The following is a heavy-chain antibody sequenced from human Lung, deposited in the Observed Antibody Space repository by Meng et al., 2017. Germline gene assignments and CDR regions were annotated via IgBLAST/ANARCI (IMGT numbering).Heavy chain of an antibody. J-gene: IGHJ4*02. Sequence: QVQLVQSAAEVKKSGAPVKASCKASGYIFTSYGISWVRQAPGQGLEWMGWISAYNGNTNYAQKLQGRVTMTTDTSTSTAYMELRSLRSDDTAVYYCARDGTGLAARSASGYWGQGTLVTVSS. CDR3: ARDGTGLAARSASGY. CDR1: GYIFTSYG. CDR2: ISAYNGNT. V-gene: IGHV1-18*01. D-gene: IGHD6-6*01.